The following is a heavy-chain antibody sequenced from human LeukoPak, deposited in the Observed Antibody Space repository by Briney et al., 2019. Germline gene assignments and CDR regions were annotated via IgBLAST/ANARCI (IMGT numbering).Heavy chain of an antibody. CDR3: ARDGGPTHGDYSYYYYGMDV. J-gene: IGHJ6*02. V-gene: IGHV3-11*01. CDR1: GFTFSDYY. Sequence: GGSLRLSCAASGFTFSDYYMSWIRQAPGKGLEWVSYISSSGSTIYYADSVKGRFTISRDNAKNSLYLQMNSLRAEDTAVYYCARDGGPTHGDYSYYYYGMDVWGQGTTVTVSS. CDR2: ISSSGSTI. D-gene: IGHD4-17*01.